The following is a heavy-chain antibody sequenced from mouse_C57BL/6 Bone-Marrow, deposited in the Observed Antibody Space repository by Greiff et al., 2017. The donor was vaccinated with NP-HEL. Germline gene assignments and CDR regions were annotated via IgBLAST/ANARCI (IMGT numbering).Heavy chain of an antibody. D-gene: IGHD1-1*01. CDR3: SRGGNYYGSA. Sequence: QVQLKESGAELARPGASVKLSCKASGYTFTSYGISWVKQRTGQGLEWIGEIYPRSGNTYYNEKFKGKATLTADKSSSTAYMELRSLTSEDSAFYFCSRGGNYYGSARGKGTSVTVSS. CDR2: IYPRSGNT. J-gene: IGHJ4*01. V-gene: IGHV1-81*01. CDR1: GYTFTSYG.